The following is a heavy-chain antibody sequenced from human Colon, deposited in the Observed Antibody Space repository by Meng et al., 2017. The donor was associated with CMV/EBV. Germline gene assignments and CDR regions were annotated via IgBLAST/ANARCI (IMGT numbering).Heavy chain of an antibody. CDR2: IGNQHYSGTL. Sequence: GESLKISCTASGFTFADYCVTWVRQAPGKGLEWVGFIGNQHYSGTLQYAASVEGRFTISRDDSKNIAYLQMNSLRTEDTAVYYCSRWGTETQQLLPYWGQGTLVTVSS. V-gene: IGHV3-49*04. CDR1: GFTFADYC. D-gene: IGHD3-16*01. CDR3: SRWGTETQQLLPY. J-gene: IGHJ4*02.